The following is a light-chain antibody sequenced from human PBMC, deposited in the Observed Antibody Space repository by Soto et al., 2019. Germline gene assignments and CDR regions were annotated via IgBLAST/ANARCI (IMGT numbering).Light chain of an antibody. V-gene: IGKV3-20*01. CDR2: GAS. Sequence: EIVLTQSPATVSLSPEERAILSCRASQSVSSYLAWYQQKPGQAPRLLIFGASTRAPGIPDRFSGSGSGTDFTLTISKLEPEDFALFYCQQYGNSPLTFGGGTKVDIK. J-gene: IGKJ4*01. CDR3: QQYGNSPLT. CDR1: QSVSSY.